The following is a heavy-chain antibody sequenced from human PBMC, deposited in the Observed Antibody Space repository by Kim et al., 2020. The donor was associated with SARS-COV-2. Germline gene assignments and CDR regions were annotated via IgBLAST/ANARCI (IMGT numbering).Heavy chain of an antibody. D-gene: IGHD1-1*01. V-gene: IGHV6-1*01. J-gene: IGHJ4*02. CDR3: ARERTSSFDS. CDR2: TYYRSKWFY. CDR1: GDSVSSSSVA. Sequence: SQTLSLTCAISGDSVSSSSVAWTWIRQSPSRGPEWLGRTYYRSKWFYDYALSVKSRITINPDTSKNQLSLQLNSVTPEDTAVYYCARERTSSFDSWGQGTLVIVSS.